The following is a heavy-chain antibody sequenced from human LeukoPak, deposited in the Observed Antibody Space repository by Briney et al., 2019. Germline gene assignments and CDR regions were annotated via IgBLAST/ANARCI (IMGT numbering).Heavy chain of an antibody. J-gene: IGHJ6*02. V-gene: IGHV4-59*08. CDR2: IYYSGST. CDR3: AGSRFLGWLSRTNYYYYYGMDV. CDR1: GGSISSYY. D-gene: IGHD3-3*01. Sequence: SETLSLTCTVSGGSISSYYWSWIRQPPGKGLEWIGYIYYSGSTNYNPSLKSRVTISVDTSKNQFSLKLSSVTAADTAVYYCAGSRFLGWLSRTNYYYYYGMDVWGQGTTVTVSS.